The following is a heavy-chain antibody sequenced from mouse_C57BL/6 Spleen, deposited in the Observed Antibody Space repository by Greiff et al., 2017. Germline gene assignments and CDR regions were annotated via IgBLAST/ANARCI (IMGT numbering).Heavy chain of an antibody. J-gene: IGHJ3*01. V-gene: IGHV1-69*01. Sequence: QVQLQQPGAELVMPGASVKLSCKASGYTFTSYWMHWVKQRPGQGLEWIGEIDPSDSYTNYNQKFKGKSTLTVDKSSSTAYMQLSSLTSEDSAVYYCARSRYYYGSSYVGFAYWGQGTLVTVSA. CDR3: ARSRYYYGSSYVGFAY. CDR1: GYTFTSYW. CDR2: IDPSDSYT. D-gene: IGHD1-1*01.